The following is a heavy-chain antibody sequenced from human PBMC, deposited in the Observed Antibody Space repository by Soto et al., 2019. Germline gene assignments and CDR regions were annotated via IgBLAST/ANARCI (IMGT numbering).Heavy chain of an antibody. CDR1: GFTFSSYG. CDR3: AKDHQRVDYAGCRVDD. D-gene: IGHD3-16*01. J-gene: IGHJ4*02. V-gene: IGHV3-30*18. CDR2: ISYDGSNK. Sequence: QVQLVESGGGVVQPGRSLRLSCAASGFTFSSYGMHWVRQAPGKGLEWVAVISYDGSNKYYADSVKGRFTISRDNSKNTLYLQMNSLRAEDTAVYYCAKDHQRVDYAGCRVDDWGQGTLVTVSS.